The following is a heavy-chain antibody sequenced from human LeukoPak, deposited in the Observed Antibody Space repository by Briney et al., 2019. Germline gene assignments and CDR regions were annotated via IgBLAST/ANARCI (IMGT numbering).Heavy chain of an antibody. Sequence: GGSLRLFCAASGFTFSSYGMHWVRQAPGKGLEWVAVIWYDGSNKYYADSVKGRFTISRDNSKNTLYLQMNSLRAEDTAVYYCAREDYIAVAGYFDYWGQGTLVTVSS. CDR3: AREDYIAVAGYFDY. CDR1: GFTFSSYG. J-gene: IGHJ4*02. CDR2: IWYDGSNK. D-gene: IGHD6-19*01. V-gene: IGHV3-33*01.